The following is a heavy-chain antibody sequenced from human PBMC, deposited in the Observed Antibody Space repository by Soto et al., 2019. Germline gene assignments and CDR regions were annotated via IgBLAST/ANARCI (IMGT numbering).Heavy chain of an antibody. J-gene: IGHJ5*02. D-gene: IGHD3-22*01. V-gene: IGHV3-23*01. CDR1: GFTFSSYA. CDR2: ISGRGGST. CDR3: AKVRTYYDSRGYYEFDP. Sequence: GGSLRLSCAASGFTFSSYAMSWVRQAPGKGLEWVSAISGRGGSTYYADSVKGRFTISRDHTKNTLYLQMNSLRDEETAVYYCAKVRTYYDSRGYYEFDPWDQGTMVTVSS.